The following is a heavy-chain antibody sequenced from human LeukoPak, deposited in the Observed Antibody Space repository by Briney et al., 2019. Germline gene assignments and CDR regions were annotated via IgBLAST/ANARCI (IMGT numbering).Heavy chain of an antibody. CDR1: GYTFTSYG. CDR2: ISAYNGNT. CDR3: ARDYLRMTTVTTAGRGGHNWFDP. V-gene: IGHV1-18*01. D-gene: IGHD4-11*01. Sequence: ASVKVSCKASGYTFTSYGISWVRQAPGQGLEWMGWISAYNGNTNYAQKLQGRVTMTTDTSTSTAYMELRSLRSDDTAVYYCARDYLRMTTVTTAGRGGHNWFDPWGQGTLVTVSS. J-gene: IGHJ5*02.